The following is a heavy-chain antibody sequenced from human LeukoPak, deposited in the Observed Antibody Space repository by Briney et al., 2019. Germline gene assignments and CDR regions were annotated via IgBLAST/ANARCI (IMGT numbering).Heavy chain of an antibody. Sequence: GVLRLSCAASGFTFYSYSMNWVRRAPGKGLQWVSSISTGSNYIYYADSVKGRFTISRDNAKNSLYLQMNSLRADDTGVYYCARDRIYTNYYFDSWGLGTLVTVSS. CDR2: ISTGSNYI. V-gene: IGHV3-21*01. CDR1: GFTFYSYS. D-gene: IGHD4-11*01. CDR3: ARDRIYTNYYFDS. J-gene: IGHJ4*02.